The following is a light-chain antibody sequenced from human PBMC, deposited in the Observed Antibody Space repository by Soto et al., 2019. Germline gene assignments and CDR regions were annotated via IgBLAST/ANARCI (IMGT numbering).Light chain of an antibody. CDR3: QQYNNWPPLT. CDR1: QSVSSN. J-gene: IGKJ4*01. CDR2: GAS. Sequence: EIVMTQSPVTLSVSPGERATLSCRASQSVSSNLAWYQQKPGQAPRLLIYGASTRATGIPARFSGSGSGTEFTLTNSILQSEDFAVYYCQQYNNWPPLTFGGGTKVEIK. V-gene: IGKV3-15*01.